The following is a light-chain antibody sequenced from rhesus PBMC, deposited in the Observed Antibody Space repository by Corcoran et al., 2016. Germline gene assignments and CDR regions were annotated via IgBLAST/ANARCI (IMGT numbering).Light chain of an antibody. Sequence: DIQMTQSPSSLSASVGDRVTITCRASQGMSNNLAWYQQKPGKVPKLLIYEASSLQSGIPSRFRGSGSGTDFTLTINSLQSEDFASYYCQHYYSTPFTFGPGTKLDNK. J-gene: IGKJ3*01. CDR1: QGMSNN. V-gene: IGKV1S17*01. CDR2: EAS. CDR3: QHYYSTPFT.